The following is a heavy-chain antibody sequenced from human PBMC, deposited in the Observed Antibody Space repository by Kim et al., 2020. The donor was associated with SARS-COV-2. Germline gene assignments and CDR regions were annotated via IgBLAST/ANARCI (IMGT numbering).Heavy chain of an antibody. J-gene: IGHJ4*02. CDR1: GFTFSSYA. CDR2: IYSGGSGT. Sequence: GGSLRLSCAASGFTFSSYAMSWVRQAPGKGLEWVSVIYSGGSGTYYADSVKGRFTISRDNSKNTLYLQMNSLRAEDTAVYYCAKERPAGSDYDYWGQGTMVTVSS. V-gene: IGHV3-23*03. CDR3: AKERPAGSDYDY. D-gene: IGHD3-16*01.